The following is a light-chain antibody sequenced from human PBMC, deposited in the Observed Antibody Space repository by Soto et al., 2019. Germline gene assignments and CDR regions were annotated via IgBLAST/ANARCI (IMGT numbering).Light chain of an antibody. V-gene: IGLV2-14*01. CDR1: SSDVGGYKF. CDR3: LSYTSANTRV. CDR2: EVN. J-gene: IGLJ3*02. Sequence: QSALTQPAYVSASPGQSITISCTGTSSDVGGYKFVSWYQHHPGKAPKLMIYEVNNRPSGVSNRFSGSKSGNTASLTISGLRPEDEADYYCLSYTSANTRVFGGGTKLTVL.